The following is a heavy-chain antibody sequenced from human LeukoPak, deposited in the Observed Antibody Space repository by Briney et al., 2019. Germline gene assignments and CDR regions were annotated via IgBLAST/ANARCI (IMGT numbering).Heavy chain of an antibody. J-gene: IGHJ3*02. CDR1: GFTFSSYS. D-gene: IGHD3-3*01. V-gene: IGHV3-21*01. Sequence: PGGSLRLSCAASGFTFSSYSMNWVRQAPGKGLEWVSSISSSSSYIYYADSVKGRFTISRDNAKNSLYLQMNSLRAEDTAVYYCARAARSGFLAEGAFDIWGQGTMVTVSS. CDR3: ARAARSGFLAEGAFDI. CDR2: ISSSSSYI.